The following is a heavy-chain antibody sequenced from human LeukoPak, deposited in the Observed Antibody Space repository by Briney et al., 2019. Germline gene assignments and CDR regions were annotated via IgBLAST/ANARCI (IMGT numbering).Heavy chain of an antibody. V-gene: IGHV3-9*01. Sequence: GRSLRLSYAASGFTFDDYAMHWVRQAPGKGLEWVSGISWNSGSIGYADSVKGRFTISRDNAKNSLYLQMNSLRAEDTALYYCAKDISGYYDSSGYYGYWGQGTLVTVSS. CDR2: ISWNSGSI. J-gene: IGHJ4*02. CDR1: GFTFDDYA. D-gene: IGHD3-22*01. CDR3: AKDISGYYDSSGYYGY.